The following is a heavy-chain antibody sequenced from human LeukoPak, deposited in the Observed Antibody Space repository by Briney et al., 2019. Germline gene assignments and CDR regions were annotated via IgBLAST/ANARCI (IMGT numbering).Heavy chain of an antibody. CDR3: ARVKGLGANGRIFDY. Sequence: SVKVSCKASGGTFSSYAVSWVRQAPGQGLEWMGGIIPIFGTANYAQKFQGRVTITADESTSTAYMELSSLRSEDTAVYYCARVKGLGANGRIFDYWGQGTLVTVSS. J-gene: IGHJ4*02. V-gene: IGHV1-69*01. CDR2: IIPIFGTA. D-gene: IGHD2-8*01. CDR1: GGTFSSYA.